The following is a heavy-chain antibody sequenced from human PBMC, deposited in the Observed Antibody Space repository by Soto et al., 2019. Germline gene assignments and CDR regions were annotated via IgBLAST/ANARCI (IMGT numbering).Heavy chain of an antibody. D-gene: IGHD1-1*01. J-gene: IGHJ4*02. Sequence: EVQLLESGGGLVQPGGSLILSCAVSGFSFSTYGVTWVRQAPGKGVEWVSGVSGGSGTTHYADSVKGRFTITGDTSNNTVYLQMNSLGVEDTAVYYCAKWNGYGDHWGQGNLVTVSS. CDR1: GFSFSTYG. V-gene: IGHV3-23*01. CDR3: AKWNGYGDH. CDR2: VSGGSGTT.